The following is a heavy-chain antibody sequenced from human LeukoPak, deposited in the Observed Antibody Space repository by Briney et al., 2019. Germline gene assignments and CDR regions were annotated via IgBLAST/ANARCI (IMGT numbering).Heavy chain of an antibody. Sequence: GSLRLSCAASGFTFSSYSMNWVRQAPGKGLEWVSSISSSSSTIYFADSVKGRFTISRDNAKNSLYLQMYSLRAEDTAMYYCARDPYDVLTGYYARLEYWGQGTLVTVSS. CDR3: ARDPYDVLTGYYARLEY. D-gene: IGHD3-9*01. V-gene: IGHV3-48*01. CDR2: ISSSSSTI. J-gene: IGHJ4*02. CDR1: GFTFSSYS.